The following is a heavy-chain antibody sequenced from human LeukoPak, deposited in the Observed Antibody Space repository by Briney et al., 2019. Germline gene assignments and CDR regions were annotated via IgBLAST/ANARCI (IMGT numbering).Heavy chain of an antibody. D-gene: IGHD4-11*01. Sequence: GGSLRLSCAASGFTFSSYEMNWVRQAQGKGLEWVSYISSSGSTIYYADSVKGRFTISRDNAKNSLYLQMNSLRAEDTAVYYCARVPYSNYEGLFDYWGQGTLVTVSS. CDR2: ISSSGSTI. V-gene: IGHV3-48*03. CDR1: GFTFSSYE. J-gene: IGHJ4*02. CDR3: ARVPYSNYEGLFDY.